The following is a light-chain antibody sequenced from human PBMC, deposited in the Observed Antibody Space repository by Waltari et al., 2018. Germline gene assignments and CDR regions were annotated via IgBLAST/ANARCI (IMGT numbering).Light chain of an antibody. J-gene: IGLJ3*02. CDR3: YSTDSSGNHWV. Sequence: SYELTQPPSVSVSPGQTASTACSVDAMPTQYAYWYQQKSGHAPGLVIYEDSKRPSGIPERFSGSSSGTMATLTISGAQVEDEADYYCYSTDSSGNHWVFGGGTKLTVL. V-gene: IGLV3-10*01. CDR1: AMPTQY. CDR2: EDS.